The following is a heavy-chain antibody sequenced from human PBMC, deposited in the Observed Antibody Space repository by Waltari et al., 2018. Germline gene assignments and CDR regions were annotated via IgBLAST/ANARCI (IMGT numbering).Heavy chain of an antibody. J-gene: IGHJ5*02. D-gene: IGHD3-16*01. Sequence: QVQLVQSGAEVRKPGSSVKVSCTASGGTFGSYAITWVRQAPGEGLEWMGGIIPIFGTAPNYAQKFQGRLTITADESTATVYMDLSSLRSDDTAVYYCARRQLGGAFDPWGQGTLVSVSS. CDR2: IIPIFGTAP. CDR1: GGTFGSYA. CDR3: ARRQLGGAFDP. V-gene: IGHV1-69*12.